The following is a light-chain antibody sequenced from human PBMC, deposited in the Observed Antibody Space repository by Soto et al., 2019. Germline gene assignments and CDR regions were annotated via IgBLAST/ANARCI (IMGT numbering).Light chain of an antibody. CDR1: QSISSW. J-gene: IGKJ1*01. CDR2: KAA. V-gene: IGKV1-5*03. CDR3: QQYNSFRA. Sequence: DIQMTQSPSTLSASVGDRVTITCRASQSISSWLDWYQQKPGKPPKLLIHKAASLESVVPSRFSGSGSGTEFTLTISSLQPDDFATYYCQQYNSFRAFGQGTKVEIK.